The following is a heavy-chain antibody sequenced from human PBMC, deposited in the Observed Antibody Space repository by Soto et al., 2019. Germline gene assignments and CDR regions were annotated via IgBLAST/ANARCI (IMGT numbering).Heavy chain of an antibody. CDR1: GFTFSSYW. D-gene: IGHD3-22*01. Sequence: EVQLVESGGGSVQPGGSLRLSCAASGFTFSSYWMHWVRQAPGKGLEWVSRIKSDGSGTYYADSVKGRLTISRDNAKNTLYLQMNSLRAEDTAVYYCARGDGDYYDGNGYLGRHWGQGTLVTVSS. J-gene: IGHJ4*02. CDR3: ARGDGDYYDGNGYLGRH. V-gene: IGHV3-74*01. CDR2: IKSDGSGT.